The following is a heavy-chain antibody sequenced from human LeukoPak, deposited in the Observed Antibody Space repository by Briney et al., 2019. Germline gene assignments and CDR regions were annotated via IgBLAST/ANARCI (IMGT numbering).Heavy chain of an antibody. CDR2: IYYSGST. CDR3: ARVQRRITMIVVGGED. Sequence: PSQTLSLTCTVSGGSISSGGYYWSWIRQHPGKGLEWIGYIYYSGSTYYNPSLKSRVTISVDTSKNQFSLKLSSVTAADTAVYYCARVQRRITMIVVGGEDWGQGTLVTVSS. J-gene: IGHJ4*02. V-gene: IGHV4-31*03. D-gene: IGHD3-22*01. CDR1: GGSISSGGYY.